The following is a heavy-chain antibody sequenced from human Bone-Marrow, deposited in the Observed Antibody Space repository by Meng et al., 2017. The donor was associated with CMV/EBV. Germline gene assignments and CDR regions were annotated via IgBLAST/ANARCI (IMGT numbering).Heavy chain of an antibody. Sequence: SETLSLTCTVSGGSISSSSYYWGWIRQPPGKGLEWIGSIYYSGSTYYNPSLKSRVTISLDTSKNQLSLKLTSVTAADTAVYYCARARSPVDSSTLFDYWGQGTLVTVSS. CDR2: IYYSGST. D-gene: IGHD1-26*01. V-gene: IGHV4-39*07. J-gene: IGHJ4*02. CDR3: ARARSPVDSSTLFDY. CDR1: GGSISSSSYY.